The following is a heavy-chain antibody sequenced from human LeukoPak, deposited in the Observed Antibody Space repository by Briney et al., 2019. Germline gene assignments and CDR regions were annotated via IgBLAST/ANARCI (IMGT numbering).Heavy chain of an antibody. J-gene: IGHJ4*02. D-gene: IGHD6-19*01. CDR1: GFTFSSSA. CDR2: ISGSSSYI. Sequence: GGSLRLSCAASGFTFSSSAMSWVRQAPGKGLEWVSSISGSSSYIYYADSVKGRFSISRDNAKNSPYLQMNSLRAEDTAVYYCARRSGIAVAGAFDYWGQGTLVTVSS. CDR3: ARRSGIAVAGAFDY. V-gene: IGHV3-21*04.